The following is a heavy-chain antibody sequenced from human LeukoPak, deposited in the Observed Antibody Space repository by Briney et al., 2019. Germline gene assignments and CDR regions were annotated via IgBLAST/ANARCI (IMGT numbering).Heavy chain of an antibody. CDR3: ARQGLYDSSDFWTFQH. CDR1: GFTFSDYY. V-gene: IGHV3-11*06. CDR2: ISSSSSYT. D-gene: IGHD3/OR15-3a*01. Sequence: GGSLRLSCAASGFTFSDYYMSWIRQAPGKGLEWVSYISSSSSYTNYADSLKGRFTISRDNAKNSVYLQMNSLRAEDTAVYYCARQGLYDSSDFWTFQHWGQGTLVTVSS. J-gene: IGHJ1*01.